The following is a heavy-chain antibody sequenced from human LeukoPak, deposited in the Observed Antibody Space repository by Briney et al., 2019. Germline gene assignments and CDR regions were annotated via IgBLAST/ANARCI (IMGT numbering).Heavy chain of an antibody. J-gene: IGHJ4*02. Sequence: GASVKVSCKASGYTFTSYDINWVRQATGQGLEWMGWMNPNSGNTGYAQKFQGRVTMTRNTSISTAYMKLSSLRSEDTAVYYCARGYDILTGDLYYFDYWGQGTLVTVSS. CDR2: MNPNSGNT. CDR3: ARGYDILTGDLYYFDY. CDR1: GYTFTSYD. D-gene: IGHD3-9*01. V-gene: IGHV1-8*01.